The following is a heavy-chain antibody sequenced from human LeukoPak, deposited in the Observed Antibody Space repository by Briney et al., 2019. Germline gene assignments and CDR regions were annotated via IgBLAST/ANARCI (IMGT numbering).Heavy chain of an antibody. CDR2: ISTRSTYI. CDR1: GFTFSDCA. CDR3: ARMGYYDRSGFSDY. D-gene: IGHD3-22*01. J-gene: IGHJ4*02. Sequence: GGSLRLSCAASGFTFSDCAMSWVRQAPGKGLEWVSAISTRSTYIFYADSVKGRFTISRDNAKNSLYLQLNSLRAEDTAVYYCARMGYYDRSGFSDYWGQGTLVTVSS. V-gene: IGHV3-21*01.